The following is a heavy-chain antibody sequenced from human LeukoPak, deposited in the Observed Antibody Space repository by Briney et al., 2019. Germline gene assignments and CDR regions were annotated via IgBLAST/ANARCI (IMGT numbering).Heavy chain of an antibody. CDR3: ARGGSSGWNPIYGMDV. D-gene: IGHD6-19*01. CDR1: GFTFSSYD. V-gene: IGHV3-13*01. CDR2: IGTAGDT. Sequence: GGSLRLSCAASGFTFSSYDMHWVRQATGKGLEWVSAIGTAGDTYYPGSVKGRFTISRENAKNSLYLQMNSLRAGDTAVYYCARGGSSGWNPIYGMDVWGQGTMVTVSS. J-gene: IGHJ6*02.